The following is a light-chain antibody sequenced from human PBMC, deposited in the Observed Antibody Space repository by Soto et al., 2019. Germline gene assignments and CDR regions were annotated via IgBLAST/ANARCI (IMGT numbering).Light chain of an antibody. CDR3: QQYNDWPPIT. CDR2: YAS. V-gene: IGKV3-15*01. CDR1: QSVSNN. Sequence: EIMMTQSPATLSVSPGERATLSCRASQSVSNNLAWYQQKPGQAPRLLIYYASTRATGIPARFSGSGSGTEFTLTITSLQSEDFALYYCQQYNDWPPITFGQGTRLEIK. J-gene: IGKJ5*01.